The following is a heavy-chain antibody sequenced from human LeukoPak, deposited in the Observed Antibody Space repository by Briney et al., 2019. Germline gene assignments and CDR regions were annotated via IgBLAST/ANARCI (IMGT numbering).Heavy chain of an antibody. CDR1: GFTFRNSW. CDR2: IKQEGSDK. J-gene: IGHJ4*02. Sequence: GGSLRLSCAASGFTFRNSWMSWVRQDPGRGMEWVANIKQEGSDKKYVDSVKARFTGPRDNAKNSLYLQMNSLRAEDTAVYYCARYSGGEAILNWGQGTLVTVSS. V-gene: IGHV3-7*01. CDR3: ARYSGGEAILN. D-gene: IGHD5-12*01.